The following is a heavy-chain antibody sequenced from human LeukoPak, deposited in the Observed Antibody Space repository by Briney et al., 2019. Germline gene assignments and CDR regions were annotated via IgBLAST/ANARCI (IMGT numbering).Heavy chain of an antibody. V-gene: IGHV3-23*01. CDR1: GFTFSTYA. J-gene: IGHJ4*01. CDR2: ISSSGGTT. Sequence: GGSQSLLCAASGFTFSTYAVNWVRQAPGKGLEWVSAISSSGGTTYYADSVKGRFSISRDNSKNTLYLRMNSLRAEDTAVYYCAKDRNAWPTNFDSWGQGALVTVSA. D-gene: IGHD5-24*01. CDR3: AKDRNAWPTNFDS.